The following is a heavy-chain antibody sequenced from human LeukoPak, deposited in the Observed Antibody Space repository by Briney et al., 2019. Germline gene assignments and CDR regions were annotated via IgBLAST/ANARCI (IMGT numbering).Heavy chain of an antibody. Sequence: ASVKVSCKVSGYTLTELSMHWVRQAPGKGLEWMGGFDPEDGETIYAQKFQGRVTMTEDTSTSTAYMELRSLRSDDTAVYYCARIQLADILTGYYRDWGQGTLVTVSS. J-gene: IGHJ4*02. D-gene: IGHD3-9*01. CDR1: GYTLTELS. V-gene: IGHV1-24*01. CDR2: FDPEDGET. CDR3: ARIQLADILTGYYRD.